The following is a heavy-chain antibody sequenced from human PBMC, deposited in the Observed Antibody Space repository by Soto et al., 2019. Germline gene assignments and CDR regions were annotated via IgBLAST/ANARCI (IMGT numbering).Heavy chain of an antibody. V-gene: IGHV4-34*01. CDR3: ARSQGGSAWTLGNYFYGLDV. J-gene: IGHJ6*02. Sequence: QVHLQQWGAGLLKPSETLSLTCAVYGGSFSPYYWSWTWIRQPPGKGLEWIGDINHRGSTKYNPSLHCQITISLDTSKNHFSLNVKPLTAADTAVYYCARSQGGSAWTLGNYFYGLDVWGQGTAVTVSS. CDR1: GGSFSPYY. CDR2: INHRGST. D-gene: IGHD6-19*01.